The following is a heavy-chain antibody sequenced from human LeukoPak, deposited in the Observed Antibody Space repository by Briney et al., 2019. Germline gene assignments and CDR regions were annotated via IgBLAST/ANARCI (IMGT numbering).Heavy chain of an antibody. V-gene: IGHV1-18*01. CDR1: GGTFSSYA. D-gene: IGHD6-13*01. CDR2: ISAYNGNT. Sequence: GSSVKVSCKASGGTFSSYAISWVRQAPGQGLEWMGWISAYNGNTNYTQKLQGRVTMTTDAPTSTAYMELRSLRSDDTAVYYCARGAREQQPDYYYGLDVWGQGTTVTVSS. J-gene: IGHJ6*02. CDR3: ARGAREQQPDYYYGLDV.